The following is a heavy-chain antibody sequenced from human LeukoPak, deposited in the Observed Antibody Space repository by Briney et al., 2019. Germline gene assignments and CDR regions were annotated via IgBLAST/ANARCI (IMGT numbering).Heavy chain of an antibody. J-gene: IGHJ3*01. D-gene: IGHD3-22*01. CDR2: VYSGGST. CDR1: EFTVSSNS. V-gene: IGHV3-53*01. CDR3: AGGHSSGSYFNAYHL. Sequence: GGPLRLSCAASEFTVSSNSMSWVRQAPGKGLEWVSGVYSGGSTFYADSVKGRFIISRDSSKNTLYLQMNTLRAEDTAVYYCAGGHSSGSYFNAYHLWGQGTMVTVSS.